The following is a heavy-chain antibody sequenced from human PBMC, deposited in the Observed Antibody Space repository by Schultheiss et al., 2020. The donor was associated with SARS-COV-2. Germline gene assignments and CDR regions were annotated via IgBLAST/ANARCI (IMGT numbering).Heavy chain of an antibody. CDR3: ARGGVVVVATNWFDP. V-gene: IGHV3-23*01. CDR2: ISGSGGST. Sequence: GGSLRLSCAASGFTFSSYAMSWVRQAPGKGLEWVSAISGSGGSTYYADSVKGRFTISRDNSKNTLYLQMNSLRAEDTAVYYCARGGVVVVATNWFDPWGQGTLVTVSS. D-gene: IGHD2-15*01. J-gene: IGHJ5*02. CDR1: GFTFSSYA.